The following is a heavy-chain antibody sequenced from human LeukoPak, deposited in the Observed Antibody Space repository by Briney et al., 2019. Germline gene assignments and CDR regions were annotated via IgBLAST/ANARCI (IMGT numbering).Heavy chain of an antibody. CDR2: TYYRSNWYN. D-gene: IGHD3-10*01. J-gene: IGHJ4*02. CDR3: ARDRSYYGSGSYYNVDDY. CDR1: GDSVSSNSAT. Sequence: SQTLSLTCAISGDSVSSNSATWNWIRQSPSRGLEWLGRTYYRSNWYNDYAVSVKSRITINPDTSKNQFSLQLNSVTPEDTAVYYCARDRSYYGSGSYYNVDDYWGQGTLVTVSS. V-gene: IGHV6-1*01.